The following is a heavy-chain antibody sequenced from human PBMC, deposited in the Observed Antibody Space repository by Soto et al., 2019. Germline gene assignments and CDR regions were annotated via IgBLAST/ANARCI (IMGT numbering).Heavy chain of an antibody. CDR2: IYHSGST. V-gene: IGHV4-30-2*01. J-gene: IGHJ6*02. CDR1: GGSISSGGYS. D-gene: IGHD5-12*01. CDR3: AGSYEPYYYYGMDV. Sequence: SETLSLTCAVSGGSISSGGYSWSWIRQPPGKGLEWIGYIYHSGSTYYNPSLKSRVTISVDRSKNQFSLKLSSVAAADTAVYYCAGSYEPYYYYGMDVLGQGTTVTVCS.